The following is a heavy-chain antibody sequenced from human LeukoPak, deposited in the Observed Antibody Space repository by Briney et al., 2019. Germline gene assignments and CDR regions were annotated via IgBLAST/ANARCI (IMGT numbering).Heavy chain of an antibody. CDR3: TTDLYSGYDFGLPPVY. J-gene: IGHJ4*02. Sequence: GGSLRLSCAASGFTFSNAWMSWVRQAPGKGLEWVGRIKSKTDGGTTDYAAPVKGRFTISRDDSKNTLYLQMNSLKTEDTAVYYCTTDLYSGYDFGLPPVYWGQGTLVTVSS. V-gene: IGHV3-15*01. D-gene: IGHD5-12*01. CDR2: IKSKTDGGTT. CDR1: GFTFSNAW.